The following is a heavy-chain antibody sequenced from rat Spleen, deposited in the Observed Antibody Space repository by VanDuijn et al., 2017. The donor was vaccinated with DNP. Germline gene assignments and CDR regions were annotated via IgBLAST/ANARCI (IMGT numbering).Heavy chain of an antibody. V-gene: IGHV5-19*01. Sequence: EVQLVESGGGLVQPGRSLKLSCAASGITFSNSGMHWIRQAPTKGLEWGATISTSGGSTYYRDSVKGRFTISRDNAKSTLYLQMDSLRSEDSATYYCAKDLQWYAMDAWGQGTSVTVSS. CDR3: AKDLQWYAMDA. D-gene: IGHD1-1*01. CDR1: GITFSNSG. J-gene: IGHJ4*01. CDR2: ISTSGGST.